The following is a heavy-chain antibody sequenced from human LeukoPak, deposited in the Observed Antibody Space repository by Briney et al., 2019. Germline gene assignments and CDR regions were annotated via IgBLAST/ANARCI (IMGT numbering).Heavy chain of an antibody. CDR3: TSTPEILGGGWQFFVY. V-gene: IGHV4-39*01. CDR1: GASISSASYY. CDR2: FFYSGNT. J-gene: IGHJ4*02. D-gene: IGHD6-19*01. Sequence: SETLSLTCTVSGASISSASYYWGWIRQPPGKGLEWIGSFFYSGNTYDNPSLKSRVTISVDTSKNQFSLKLSSVTAADTAVYYCTSTPEILGGGWQFFVYWGQGTLVTVSS.